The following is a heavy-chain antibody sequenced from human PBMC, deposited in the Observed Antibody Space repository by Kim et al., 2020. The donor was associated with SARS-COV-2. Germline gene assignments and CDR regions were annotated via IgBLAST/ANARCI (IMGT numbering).Heavy chain of an antibody. J-gene: IGHJ6*02. CDR3: ARGRAGVVPSPILGIGPHYDYYLMDV. CDR1: GGSFSGYY. D-gene: IGHD2-2*02. V-gene: IGHV4-34*01. CDR2: INHSGGT. Sequence: SETLSLTCAVYGGSFSGYYWSWIRQPPGKGLEWIGEINHSGGTNYNPSLKSRVSISVDTSKNQFSLKLSSVTAAATALYYCARGRAGVVPSPILGIGPHYDYYLMDVWGQGTTVTVSS.